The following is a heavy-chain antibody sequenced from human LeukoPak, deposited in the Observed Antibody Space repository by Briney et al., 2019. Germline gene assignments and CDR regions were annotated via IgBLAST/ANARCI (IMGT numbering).Heavy chain of an antibody. Sequence: GGSLRLSCAASGFTFSSYSMNWVRQAPGKGLEWVSYISSSSSTIYYADSVKGRFTISRDNAKNSLYLQMNSLRAEDTAVYYCARAPYSSSSDLDYWGQGTLVTVSS. CDR3: ARAPYSSSSDLDY. V-gene: IGHV3-48*01. CDR2: ISSSSSTI. CDR1: GFTFSSYS. D-gene: IGHD6-6*01. J-gene: IGHJ4*02.